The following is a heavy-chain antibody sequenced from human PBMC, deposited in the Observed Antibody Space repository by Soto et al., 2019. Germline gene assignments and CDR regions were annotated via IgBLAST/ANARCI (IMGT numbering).Heavy chain of an antibody. CDR3: GRDTMGCSGGSCFVYYYYMDV. CDR1: GGSISSYY. J-gene: IGHJ6*03. CDR2: IYYSGST. V-gene: IGHV4-59*01. Sequence: SETLSLTCTVSGGSISSYYWSWIRQPPGKGLEWIGYIYYSGSTNYNPSLKSRVTISVDTSKNQFSLKLSSVTAADTAVYYCGRDTMGCSGGSCFVYYYYMDVWGKGTTVTVSS. D-gene: IGHD2-15*01.